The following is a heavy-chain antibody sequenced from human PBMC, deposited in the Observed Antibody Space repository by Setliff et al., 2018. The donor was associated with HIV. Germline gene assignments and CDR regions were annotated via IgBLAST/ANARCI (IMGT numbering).Heavy chain of an antibody. V-gene: IGHV1-8*02. D-gene: IGHD6-19*01. Sequence: ASVKVSCKASGYTFSSYDINWVRQASGQGLEWMGWMNPKSGNTGYAQKFQGKVAMTRNTSISTAYMELRSLKSGDTAVYYCARGRYSSGLTDYWGQGTLVTVSS. J-gene: IGHJ4*02. CDR3: ARGRYSSGLTDY. CDR2: MNPKSGNT. CDR1: GYTFSSYD.